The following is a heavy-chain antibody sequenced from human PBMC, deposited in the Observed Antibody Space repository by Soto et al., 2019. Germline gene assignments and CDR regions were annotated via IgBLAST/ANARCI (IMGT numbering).Heavy chain of an antibody. D-gene: IGHD6-13*01. CDR2: IYYRGST. CDR1: GGSISSNSYY. Sequence: QLQLQESGPGLVKPSETLSLTCTVSGGSISSNSYYWGWIRQPPGKGLEWIGRIYYRGSTHYNPSIKSRVTISVDTSKNQFSLKLSSVTAADTAVYYCARRGSSSWYGYWGQGTLVTVSS. V-gene: IGHV4-39*01. J-gene: IGHJ4*02. CDR3: ARRGSSSWYGY.